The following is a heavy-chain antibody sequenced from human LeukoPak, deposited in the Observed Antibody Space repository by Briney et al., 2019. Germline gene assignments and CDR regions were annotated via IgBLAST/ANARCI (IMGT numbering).Heavy chain of an antibody. V-gene: IGHV3-21*01. CDR3: ARANDNYYYYYMDV. J-gene: IGHJ6*03. CDR2: ISSSSSYI. Sequence: GGTPRLSCAASRFTFSSYSMNWVRQAPGKGLEWVSSISSSSSYIYYADSVKGRFTISRDNAKNSLYLQMNSLRAEDTAVYYCARANDNYYYYYMDVWGKGTTVTISS. CDR1: RFTFSSYS. D-gene: IGHD3-9*01.